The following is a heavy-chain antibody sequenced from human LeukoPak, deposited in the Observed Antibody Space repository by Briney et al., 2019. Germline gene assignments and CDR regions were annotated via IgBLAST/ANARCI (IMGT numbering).Heavy chain of an antibody. V-gene: IGHV3-21*01. J-gene: IGHJ6*02. CDR1: GFTFSTYS. D-gene: IGHD3-10*01. CDR2: ISSTSTYI. CDR3: TRDQGAGTYRSYGMDV. Sequence: NPGGSLRLSCAASGFTFSTYSMSWVRQAPGKGLEWVSSISSTSTYIFYADSVKGRFTIPKDNAKNSPYLQMNSLRAEDTAIYYCTRDQGAGTYRSYGMDVWGQGTSVTVSS.